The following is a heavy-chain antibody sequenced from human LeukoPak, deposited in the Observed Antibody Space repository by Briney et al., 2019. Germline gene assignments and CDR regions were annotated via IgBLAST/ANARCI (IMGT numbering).Heavy chain of an antibody. D-gene: IGHD3-10*01. CDR1: GGSISSYY. CDR3: AGGMVRGVIITLGY. J-gene: IGHJ4*02. V-gene: IGHV4-4*07. CDR2: IYTSGST. Sequence: PSETLSLTCTVSGGSISSYYWSWIRQPAGKGLEWIGRIYTSGSTNYNPSLKSRVTMSVDTSKNQFSLKLSSVTAADTAVYYCAGGMVRGVIITLGYWGQGTLVTVSS.